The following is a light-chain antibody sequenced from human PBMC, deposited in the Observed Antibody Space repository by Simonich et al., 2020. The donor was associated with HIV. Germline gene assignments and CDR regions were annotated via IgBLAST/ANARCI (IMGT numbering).Light chain of an antibody. Sequence: QTVVTQEPSLTVSPGGTVTLTCTSSTGAVTSGNSPNWFQQKPGQAPRPLIYSTSNKHSWTPARFSGSLLGGKAALTLSGVQPEDEAEYYCLLYYGGTRVFGGGTKLTVL. J-gene: IGLJ3*02. CDR2: STS. CDR3: LLYYGGTRV. V-gene: IGLV7-43*01. CDR1: TGAVTSGNS.